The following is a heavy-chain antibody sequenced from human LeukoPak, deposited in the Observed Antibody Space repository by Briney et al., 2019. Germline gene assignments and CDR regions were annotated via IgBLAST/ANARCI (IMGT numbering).Heavy chain of an antibody. V-gene: IGHV3-23*01. CDR3: AKRPYYDFWSGYYVEV. CDR2: ITGSGNYA. CDR1: GFTFSSYA. D-gene: IGHD3-3*01. J-gene: IGHJ4*02. Sequence: PGGSLRLSCEASGFTFSSYAMSWVRQAPGKGLEWVSAITGSGNYAYEADSVKGRFTMSRDNSKNTVYLQMNSLRGEDTAIYYCAKRPYYDFWSGYYVEVWGQGTLVTVSS.